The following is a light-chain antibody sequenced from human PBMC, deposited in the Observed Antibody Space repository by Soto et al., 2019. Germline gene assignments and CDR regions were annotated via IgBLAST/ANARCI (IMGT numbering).Light chain of an antibody. CDR2: GTS. V-gene: IGLV1-40*01. J-gene: IGLJ1*01. Sequence: QSVLTQPPSVSGAPGQRVTISCTGSSSNIGAGYDVHWYQQLPGAAPKLLIYGTSNRTSGVPDRFSGSKSGTSASLAITGLQAEDEADYYCQSYDSSSSAGVFGTGTKV. CDR3: QSYDSSSSAGV. CDR1: SSNIGAGYD.